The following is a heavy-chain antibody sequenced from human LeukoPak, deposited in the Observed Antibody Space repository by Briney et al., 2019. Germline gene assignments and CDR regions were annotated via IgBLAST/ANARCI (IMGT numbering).Heavy chain of an antibody. J-gene: IGHJ4*02. V-gene: IGHV4-39*07. Sequence: PSETLSLTCTVSGGSISSSSYYWGWIRQPPGKGLEWIGSIYYSGSTYYNPSLKSRVTISVDTSKNQFSLKLSSVTAADTAVYYCARGYYYDSSGYRNGLFDYWGQGTLVTVSS. CDR3: ARGYYYDSSGYRNGLFDY. CDR2: IYYSGST. CDR1: GGSISSSSYY. D-gene: IGHD3-22*01.